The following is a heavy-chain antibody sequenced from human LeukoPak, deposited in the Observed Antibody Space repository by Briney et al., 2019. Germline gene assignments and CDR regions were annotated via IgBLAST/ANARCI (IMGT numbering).Heavy chain of an antibody. V-gene: IGHV3-30*02. Sequence: PGGSLRLSCAASGFTFSSYGMHWVRQAPGKGLEWVAFIRYDGSNKYYADSVKGRFTISRDNSKNTLYLQMNSLRAEDTAVYYCAKGTMIVVVMTLIDYWGQGTLVTVSS. D-gene: IGHD3-22*01. J-gene: IGHJ4*02. CDR1: GFTFSSYG. CDR3: AKGTMIVVVMTLIDY. CDR2: IRYDGSNK.